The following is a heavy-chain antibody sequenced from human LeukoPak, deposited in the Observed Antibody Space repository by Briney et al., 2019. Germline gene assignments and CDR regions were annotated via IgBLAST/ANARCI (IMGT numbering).Heavy chain of an antibody. Sequence: PGGSLRLSCVASGFSFSSYPMNWVRQAPGKGLEWLSYISSSGNTIFYADSVRGRFTISRDNAMNSLYLQMNSLRAEDTAVYYCASRRTVTSTDPHTFDIWGQGTMVTVSS. CDR2: ISSSGNTI. CDR1: GFSFSSYP. CDR3: ASRRTVTSTDPHTFDI. J-gene: IGHJ3*02. D-gene: IGHD4-17*01. V-gene: IGHV3-48*04.